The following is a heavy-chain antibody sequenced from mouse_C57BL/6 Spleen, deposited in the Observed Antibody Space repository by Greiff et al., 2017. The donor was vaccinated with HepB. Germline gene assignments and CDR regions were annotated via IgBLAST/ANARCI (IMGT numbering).Heavy chain of an antibody. CDR1: GYSITSGYY. V-gene: IGHV3-6*01. CDR2: ISYDGSN. D-gene: IGHD1-1*01. J-gene: IGHJ3*01. Sequence: EVQLQQSGPGLVKPSQSLSLTCSVTGYSITSGYYWNWIRQFPGNKLEWMGYISYDGSNNYNPSLKNRIPITRDTSKNQFFLKLNSVTTEDTATYYCARDYGSSWFAYWGQGTLVTVSA. CDR3: ARDYGSSWFAY.